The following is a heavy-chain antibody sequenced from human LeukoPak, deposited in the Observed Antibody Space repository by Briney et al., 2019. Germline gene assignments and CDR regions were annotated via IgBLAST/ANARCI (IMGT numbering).Heavy chain of an antibody. CDR1: GYTFTSYY. V-gene: IGHV1-46*01. CDR2: INPSGGST. Sequence: ASVMVSCKASGYTFTSYYMHWVRQAPGQGLEWMGIINPSGGSTSYAQKFQGRVTITADESTSTAYMELSSLRSEDTAVYYCARDYTSPNYYYGMDVWGQGTTVTVSS. J-gene: IGHJ6*02. CDR3: ARDYTSPNYYYGMDV.